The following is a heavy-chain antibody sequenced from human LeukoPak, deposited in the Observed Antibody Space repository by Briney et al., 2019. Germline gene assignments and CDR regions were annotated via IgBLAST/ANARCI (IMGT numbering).Heavy chain of an antibody. CDR3: ARSRPVTYYYYGMDV. CDR2: IYYSGST. Sequence: SETLSLTCTVSGGSISSGGYYWSWIRQPPGKGLEWIGYIYYSGSTNYNPSLKSRVTISVDTSKNQFSLKLSSVTAADTAVYYCARSRPVTYYYYGMDVWGQGTTVTVSS. J-gene: IGHJ6*02. D-gene: IGHD1-1*01. CDR1: GGSISSGGYY. V-gene: IGHV4-61*08.